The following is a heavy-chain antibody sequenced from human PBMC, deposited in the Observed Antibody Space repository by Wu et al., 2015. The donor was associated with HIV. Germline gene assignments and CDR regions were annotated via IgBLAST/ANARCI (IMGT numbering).Heavy chain of an antibody. CDR2: INPSANKI. D-gene: IGHD5-12*01. CDR3: AINTDSVATSLYSLGV. J-gene: IGHJ6*02. CDR1: EYIFSTSY. Sequence: QVQLVQSGAEVKKPGASVKVSCKASEYIFSTSYLHWVRQAPGQGLEWMGVINPSANKISYAQIFQGRVTMTRDTSTSTVYMELNSLRSDDTAVYYCAINTDSVATSLYSLGVWGQGTVVTVSS. V-gene: IGHV1-46*01.